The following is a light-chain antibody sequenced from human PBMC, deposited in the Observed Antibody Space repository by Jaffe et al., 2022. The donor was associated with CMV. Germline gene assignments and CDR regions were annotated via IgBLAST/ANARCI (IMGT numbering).Light chain of an antibody. CDR1: QSVLYSSNNKNY. J-gene: IGKJ2*01. Sequence: DIVMTQSPDSLAVSLGERATINCKSSQSVLYSSNNKNYLAWYQQKAGQPPKLLIYWASTRESGVPDRFSGSGSGTDFTLTISSLRAEDVAVYYCQQYYSTPYTFGQGTKLEIK. CDR3: QQYYSTPYT. V-gene: IGKV4-1*01. CDR2: WAS.